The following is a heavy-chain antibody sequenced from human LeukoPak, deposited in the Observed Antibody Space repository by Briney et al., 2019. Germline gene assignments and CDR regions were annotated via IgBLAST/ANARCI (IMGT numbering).Heavy chain of an antibody. J-gene: IGHJ3*02. CDR1: GGSISSYY. V-gene: IGHV4-4*07. Sequence: SETLSLTCTVSGGSISSYYWSWIRQPAGKGLEWIGRIYTSGSTNYNPSPKSRVTMSVDTSKNQFSLKLSSVTAADTAVYYCATRSGGSSWYNDAFDIWGQGTMVTVSS. CDR2: IYTSGST. D-gene: IGHD6-13*01. CDR3: ATRSGGSSWYNDAFDI.